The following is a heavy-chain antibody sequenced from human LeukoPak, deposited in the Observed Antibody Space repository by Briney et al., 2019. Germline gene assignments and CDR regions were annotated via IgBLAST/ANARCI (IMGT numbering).Heavy chain of an antibody. CDR2: IYSGGST. J-gene: IGHJ3*02. CDR1: GFTVSSNH. V-gene: IGHV3-53*01. D-gene: IGHD4-23*01. Sequence: GGSLRLSCAASGFTVSSNHMSWVRQAPGKGLEWVSVIYSGGSTYYADSVKGRFTISRDNSKNTLYLQMNSLRAEDTAVYYCARGTRLRWYDAFDIWGQGTMVTVSS. CDR3: ARGTRLRWYDAFDI.